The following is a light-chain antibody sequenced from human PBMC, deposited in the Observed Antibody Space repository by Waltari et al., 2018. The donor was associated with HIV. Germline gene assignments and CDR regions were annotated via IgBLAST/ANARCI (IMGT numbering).Light chain of an antibody. CDR1: RSLLDSSNNKNY. CDR3: QQYYSTPYS. J-gene: IGKJ2*03. V-gene: IGKV4-1*01. Sequence: DIVMTQSPESLHLSLCERATIHCKSGRSLLDSSNNKNYLAWYQQKPGQPPKLLVYWASTRESGVPDRFSGSGSGTYFTLTITSLQAEDVAVYYCQQYYSTPYSFGQGTKLEIK. CDR2: WAS.